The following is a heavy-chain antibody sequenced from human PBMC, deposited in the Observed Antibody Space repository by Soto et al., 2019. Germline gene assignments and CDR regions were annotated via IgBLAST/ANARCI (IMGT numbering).Heavy chain of an antibody. CDR1: GFTFSSYA. D-gene: IGHD6-19*01. CDR2: ISGSGGST. CDR3: AKGIAVNLWHYYGMDV. J-gene: IGHJ6*02. V-gene: IGHV3-23*01. Sequence: PGGSLRLSCAASGFTFSSYAMSWVRQAPGKGLEWVSAISGSGGSTYYADSVKGRFTISRDNSKNTLYLQMNSLRAEDTAVYYCAKGIAVNLWHYYGMDVWGQGTTVTVSS.